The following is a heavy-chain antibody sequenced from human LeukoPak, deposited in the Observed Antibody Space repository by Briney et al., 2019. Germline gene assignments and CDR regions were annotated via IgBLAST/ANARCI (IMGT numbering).Heavy chain of an antibody. Sequence: SETLSLTCTVSGGSISSYYWSWIRQPPGKGLEWIGYIYYSGSTNYNPSLKSRVTISVDTSKNQSSLKLSSVTAADTAVYYCARHVYYDSSGYCDYWGQGTLVTVSS. CDR2: IYYSGST. CDR3: ARHVYYDSSGYCDY. CDR1: GGSISSYY. J-gene: IGHJ4*02. D-gene: IGHD3-22*01. V-gene: IGHV4-59*08.